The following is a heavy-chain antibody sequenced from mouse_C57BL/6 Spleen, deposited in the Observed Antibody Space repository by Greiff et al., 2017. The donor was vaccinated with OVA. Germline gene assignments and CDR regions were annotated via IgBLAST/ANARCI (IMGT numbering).Heavy chain of an antibody. Sequence: DVQLVESEGGLVQPGSSMKLSCTASGFTFSDYYMAWVRQVPEKGLEWVANINYDGSSTYYLDSLKSRFIISRDNAKNILYLQMSSLKSEDTATYYCARVSSLGAWFAYWGQGTLVTVSA. V-gene: IGHV5-16*01. D-gene: IGHD4-1*01. J-gene: IGHJ3*01. CDR2: INYDGSST. CDR1: GFTFSDYY. CDR3: ARVSSLGAWFAY.